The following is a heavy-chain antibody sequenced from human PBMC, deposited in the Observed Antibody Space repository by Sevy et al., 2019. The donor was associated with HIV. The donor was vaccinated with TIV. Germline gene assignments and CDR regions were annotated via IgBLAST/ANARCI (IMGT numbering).Heavy chain of an antibody. CDR1: GFNFNIYS. D-gene: IGHD2-8*01. CDR2: FSFGCGRI. J-gene: IGHJ4*02. V-gene: IGHV3-23*01. Sequence: GSLRLSCVASGFNFNIYSMSWVRQAPGKGLEWVSTFSFGCGRINHADSVQGRFTMSRDDSKKTVYLEMNSLRAEDTAVYYCAREGCTRPHDHWGQGTLVTVSS. CDR3: AREGCTRPHDH.